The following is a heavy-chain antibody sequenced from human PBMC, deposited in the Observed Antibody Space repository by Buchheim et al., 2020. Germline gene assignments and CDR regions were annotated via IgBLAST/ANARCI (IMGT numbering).Heavy chain of an antibody. CDR2: ISYDGSNK. Sequence: QVQLVESGGGVVQPGRSLRLSCAASGFTFSSYAMHWVRQAPGKGLEWVAVISYDGSNKYYADSVKGRFTISRDNSKSTLYLQMNSLRAEDTAVYYCATDGGRHQLHDYFDYWGQGTL. D-gene: IGHD2-2*01. CDR3: ATDGGRHQLHDYFDY. J-gene: IGHJ4*02. CDR1: GFTFSSYA. V-gene: IGHV3-30-3*01.